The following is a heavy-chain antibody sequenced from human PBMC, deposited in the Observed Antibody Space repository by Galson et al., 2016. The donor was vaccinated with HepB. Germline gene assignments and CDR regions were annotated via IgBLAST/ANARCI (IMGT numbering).Heavy chain of an antibody. J-gene: IGHJ6*02. Sequence: SLRLSCAASGFTFSSYALSWVRQAPGKGLEWVSAISGSGVSTYYADSVKGRFTISRDTSKNTLYLQMTSLRAEDTAVYYCAKGGGVVTVYYFYGMDVRGQGTTVTVSS. CDR1: GFTFSSYA. CDR3: AKGGGVVTVYYFYGMDV. D-gene: IGHD2-21*02. CDR2: ISGSGVST. V-gene: IGHV3-23*01.